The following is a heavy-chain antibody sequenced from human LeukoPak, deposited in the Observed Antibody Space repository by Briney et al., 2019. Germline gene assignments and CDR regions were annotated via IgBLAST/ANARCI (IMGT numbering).Heavy chain of an antibody. CDR2: IKEDGSER. CDR3: AKDMNTVTTTFDY. CDR1: PFIFSGHW. Sequence: GGSLRLSYEASPFIFSGHWLNWVRQTPGKGLEWVASIKEDGSERQYVDSVKGRFSISRDNSENTLYLQMNSLRAEDTAVYYCAKDMNTVTTTFDYWGQGTLVTVSS. D-gene: IGHD4-17*01. V-gene: IGHV3-7*01. J-gene: IGHJ4*02.